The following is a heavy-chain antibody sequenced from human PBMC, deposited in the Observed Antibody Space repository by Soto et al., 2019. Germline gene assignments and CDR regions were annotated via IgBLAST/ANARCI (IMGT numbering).Heavy chain of an antibody. CDR2: MNPNSGNT. CDR1: GYTFTSYD. CDR3: ARERTGTASMDV. J-gene: IGHJ6*02. D-gene: IGHD1-1*01. V-gene: IGHV1-8*01. Sequence: QVQLVQSGAEVKQPGASVKVSCKASGYTFTSYDINWVRQATGQGLEWMGWMNPNSGNTGYAQKFQGRVTMTRNTSIRTAYMELSSLRSEDTAVYYCARERTGTASMDVWGQGTTVTVSS.